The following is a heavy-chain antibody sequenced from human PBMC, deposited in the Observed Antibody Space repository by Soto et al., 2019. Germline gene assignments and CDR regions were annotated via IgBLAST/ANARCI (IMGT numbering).Heavy chain of an antibody. J-gene: IGHJ4*02. Sequence: SGGSLRLSCGASGFIFNTYSMDWVRQAPGKGLEWVASISPSGSYMYYGDSLKGRFTVSRDNAKNSLYLQMDSLRADDTAIYYCARFGLVPFDCWGQGTLVTVYS. D-gene: IGHD3-3*01. CDR3: ARFGLVPFDC. V-gene: IGHV3-21*01. CDR1: GFIFNTYS. CDR2: ISPSGSYM.